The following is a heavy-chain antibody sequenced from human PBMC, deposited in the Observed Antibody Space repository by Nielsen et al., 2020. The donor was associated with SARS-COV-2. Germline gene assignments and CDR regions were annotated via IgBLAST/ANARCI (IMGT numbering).Heavy chain of an antibody. CDR2: INHSGST. J-gene: IGHJ4*02. D-gene: IGHD1-26*01. CDR3: ARGPNHYSGSTPLDY. Sequence: GSLRLSCAVYGGSFSGYYWSWIRQPPGKGLEWIGEINHSGSTNYNPSLKSRVTISVDTSKNQFSLKLSSVTAADTAVYYCARGPNHYSGSTPLDYWGQGTLVTVSS. CDR1: GGSFSGYY. V-gene: IGHV4-34*01.